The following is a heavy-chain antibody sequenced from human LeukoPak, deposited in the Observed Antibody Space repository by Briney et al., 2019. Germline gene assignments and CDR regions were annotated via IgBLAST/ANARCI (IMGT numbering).Heavy chain of an antibody. D-gene: IGHD3-3*02. V-gene: IGHV3-23*01. CDR3: ASVRRIRQDPNDY. CDR1: GFTFRSKA. CDR2: ISGSGGST. Sequence: GGSLRLSCAASGFTFRSKAMSWVAQAPGKGLGWASAISGSGGSTYYADSVKGRFTISRDNSKNTLYLQMNSLRAEDTAVYYCASVRRIRQDPNDYWGQGTLVTVSS. J-gene: IGHJ4*02.